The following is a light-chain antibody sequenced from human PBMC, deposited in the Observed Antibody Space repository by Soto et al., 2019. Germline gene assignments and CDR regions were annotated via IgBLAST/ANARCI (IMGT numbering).Light chain of an antibody. V-gene: IGKV3-11*01. Sequence: EIVLTQSPATLSLSPGERATLSCRASQSVSSYLAWFQQKPGQAPRLLIYDASNRATGIPARFSGSGSGTDFTLTISSLEPEEFAVSYCQQRSNWPLYTFGQGTKLEIK. J-gene: IGKJ2*01. CDR1: QSVSSY. CDR2: DAS. CDR3: QQRSNWPLYT.